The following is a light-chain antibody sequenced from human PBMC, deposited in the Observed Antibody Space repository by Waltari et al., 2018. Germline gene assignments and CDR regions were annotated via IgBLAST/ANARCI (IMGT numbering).Light chain of an antibody. Sequence: QSVLTQPPSVSGAPGQRVTISCSGSSSNIAAGYDVNWYQQLPGKAPKLLIYGNSNRPSGVPDRISGSKSGTSASLAITGLQAEDEADYYCQSYDSTLGGSVFGGGTKLTVL. CDR1: SSNIAAGYD. CDR3: QSYDSTLGGSV. V-gene: IGLV1-40*01. CDR2: GNS. J-gene: IGLJ2*01.